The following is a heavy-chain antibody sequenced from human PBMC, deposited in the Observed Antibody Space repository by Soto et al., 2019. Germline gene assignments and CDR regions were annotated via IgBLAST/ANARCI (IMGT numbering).Heavy chain of an antibody. J-gene: IGHJ4*02. Sequence: ETLSLTCTVSSGSISGYSWTWIRQPPGKGLEWIGYIYKSGSTTYNPSLKSRVTMSVDTSKSQLSLKLTSVTAADTAVYYCARGVTNCSSRSCYFDYWSQGALVTVSS. CDR2: IYKSGST. D-gene: IGHD2-2*01. CDR1: SGSISGYS. CDR3: ARGVTNCSSRSCYFDY. V-gene: IGHV4-59*01.